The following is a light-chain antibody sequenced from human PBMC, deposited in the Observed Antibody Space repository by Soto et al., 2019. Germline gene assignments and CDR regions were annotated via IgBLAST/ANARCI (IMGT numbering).Light chain of an antibody. V-gene: IGLV2-8*01. J-gene: IGLJ7*01. CDR3: SSYAGSNNFV. CDR1: SSDVGGYKY. CDR2: EVS. Sequence: QSALTQPPSASGSPGQSVTISCTGTSSDVGGYKYVSWYQQHPGKAPKLMIYEVSKRPSGVPDRFSGSKSGNTASLTVSGLQAGDEADYYCSSYAGSNNFVFGTGTQLTVL.